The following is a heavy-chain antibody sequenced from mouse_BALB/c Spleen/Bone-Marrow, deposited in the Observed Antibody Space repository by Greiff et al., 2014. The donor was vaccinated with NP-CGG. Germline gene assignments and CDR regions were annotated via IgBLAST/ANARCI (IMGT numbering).Heavy chain of an antibody. J-gene: IGHJ4*01. Sequence: EVQLQQSGAELVKPGASVKLSCTASGFNIKDTYMQWVKQRPEQGLEWIGRIDPANGNTKYDPKFQGKATITADTSSNTAYLQPRTLTYADTDVYDRASREYYAMDYWGQGTSVTVSS. CDR1: GFNIKDTY. CDR3: ASREYYAMDY. CDR2: IDPANGNT. V-gene: IGHV14-3*02.